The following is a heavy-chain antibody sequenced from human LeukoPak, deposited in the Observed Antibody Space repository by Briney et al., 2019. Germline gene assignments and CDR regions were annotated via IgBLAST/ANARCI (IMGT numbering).Heavy chain of an antibody. CDR3: ARVIPRRTMIVVVTGPTAFDI. J-gene: IGHJ3*02. V-gene: IGHV4-61*05. CDR2: IYYSGST. CDR1: GGSISSSSYY. Sequence: TSETLSPTCTVSGGSISSSSYYWGWIRQPPGKGLEWIEYIYYSGSTNYNPSLKSRVTISVDTSKNQFSLKLSSVTPADTAVYYCARVIPRRTMIVVVTGPTAFDIWGQGTMVTVSS. D-gene: IGHD3-22*01.